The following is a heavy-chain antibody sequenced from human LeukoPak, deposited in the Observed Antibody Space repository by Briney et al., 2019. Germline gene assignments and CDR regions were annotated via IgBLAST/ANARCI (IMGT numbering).Heavy chain of an antibody. CDR2: IYYSGST. Sequence: SETLSLTCTVSGGSISSYYWSWIRQPPVKGLEWIGYIYYSGSTNYNPSLKSRVTISVDTSRNQFSLKLSSVTAADTAVYYCAREVWYGGFDYWGQGTLVTVSS. D-gene: IGHD6-13*01. J-gene: IGHJ4*02. CDR3: AREVWYGGFDY. CDR1: GGSISSYY. V-gene: IGHV4-59*01.